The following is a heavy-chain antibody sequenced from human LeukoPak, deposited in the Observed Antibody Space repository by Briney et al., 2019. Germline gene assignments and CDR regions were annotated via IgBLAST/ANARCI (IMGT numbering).Heavy chain of an antibody. J-gene: IGHJ4*02. V-gene: IGHV3-23*01. CDR1: GFTFSSYA. CDR3: AKDHANTPVVTN. Sequence: GGSLRLSCAVSGFTFSSYAMSWVRQAPGKGLEWVSAISGSGGRIYYADSVKGRSTISRDNSKNTLYLQMNSLRVEDTAIYYCAKDHANTPVVTNWGQGILVSISS. CDR2: ISGSGGRI. D-gene: IGHD2-21*02.